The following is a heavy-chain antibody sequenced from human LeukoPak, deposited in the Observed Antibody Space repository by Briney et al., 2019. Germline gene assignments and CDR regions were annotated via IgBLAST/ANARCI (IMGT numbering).Heavy chain of an antibody. Sequence: SETLSLTCTVSGGSISSYYWSWIRQPPGKGLEWIGYIYYSGSTNYNPSLKSRVTISVDTSKNQFSLKLSSVTAADTAVYYCARAGYDFWSGYTFDYWGREPWSPSPQ. CDR1: GGSISSYY. CDR2: IYYSGST. D-gene: IGHD3-3*01. J-gene: IGHJ4*02. V-gene: IGHV4-59*01. CDR3: ARAGYDFWSGYTFDY.